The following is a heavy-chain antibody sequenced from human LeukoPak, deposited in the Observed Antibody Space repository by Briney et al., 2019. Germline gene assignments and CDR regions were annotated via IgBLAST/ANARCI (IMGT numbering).Heavy chain of an antibody. CDR1: GFTFSSYE. V-gene: IGHV3-48*03. D-gene: IGHD1-26*01. Sequence: GGSLRLSCAASGFTFSSYEMNWVRQAPGKGLEWVSYITSSGNIIYYADSVKGRFTISRDNAKNSLYLQMNSLRAEDTAVYYCARNIVGATFDYWGQGTLVTVSS. CDR3: ARNIVGATFDY. CDR2: ITSSGNII. J-gene: IGHJ4*02.